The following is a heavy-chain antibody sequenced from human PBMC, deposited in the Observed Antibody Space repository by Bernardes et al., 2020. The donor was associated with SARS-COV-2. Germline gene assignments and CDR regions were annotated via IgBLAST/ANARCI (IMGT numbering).Heavy chain of an antibody. J-gene: IGHJ6*02. D-gene: IGHD3-3*01. CDR1: GFTFSSYA. V-gene: IGHV3-30*01. CDR2: ISYDGSNK. Sequence: GGSLRLSCAASGFTFSSYAMHWVRQAPGKGLERVAVISYDGSNKYYADSVKGRFTISRDNSKNTLYLQMNSLRAEDTAVYYCAREGAITIFGVVIRSGGMDVWGQGTTVTVSS. CDR3: AREGAITIFGVVIRSGGMDV.